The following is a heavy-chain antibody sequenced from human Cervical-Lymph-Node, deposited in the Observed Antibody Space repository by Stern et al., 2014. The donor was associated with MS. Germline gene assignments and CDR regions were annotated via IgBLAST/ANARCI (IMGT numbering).Heavy chain of an antibody. CDR3: ARSHSKWLVHDAFDI. CDR1: GFTFSDYY. D-gene: IGHD6-19*01. Sequence: VQLVESGGGLVKPGGSLILSCAASGFTFSDYYMSWIRQAPGKGLEWVSSISSSGSSIYYADSVKGRFTISRDNAKNSLYLQMNSLRAEDTAVYYCARSHSKWLVHDAFDIWGQGTMVSVSS. CDR2: ISSSGSSI. J-gene: IGHJ3*02. V-gene: IGHV3-11*01.